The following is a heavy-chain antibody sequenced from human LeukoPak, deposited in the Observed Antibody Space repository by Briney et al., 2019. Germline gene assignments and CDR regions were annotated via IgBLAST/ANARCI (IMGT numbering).Heavy chain of an antibody. CDR2: ISSSSNSI. D-gene: IGHD3-10*01. Sequence: KPRGSLRLSCAASGFTFSSYWMHWVRQAPGKGLVWVSSISSSSNSIYYADSVKGRFTISRDNAKNSLYLQMNSLRAEDTAVYFCARVSSGITHNDWGQGTLVTVSS. V-gene: IGHV3-21*01. J-gene: IGHJ4*02. CDR1: GFTFSSYW. CDR3: ARVSSGITHND.